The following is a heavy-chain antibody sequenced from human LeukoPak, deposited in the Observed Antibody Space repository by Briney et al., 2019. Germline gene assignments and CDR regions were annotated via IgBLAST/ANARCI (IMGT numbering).Heavy chain of an antibody. J-gene: IGHJ4*02. D-gene: IGHD1/OR15-1a*01. CDR1: GGTFSSYA. V-gene: IGHV1-69*05. CDR3: ARVRRNNMDY. Sequence: ASVKVSCKASGGTFSSYAISWVRQAPGQGLEWMGRIIPIFGTANYAQKFQGRVTITTDESTSTAYMELSSLRSEDTAVYYCARVRRNNMDYWGQGTLVTVSS. CDR2: IIPIFGTA.